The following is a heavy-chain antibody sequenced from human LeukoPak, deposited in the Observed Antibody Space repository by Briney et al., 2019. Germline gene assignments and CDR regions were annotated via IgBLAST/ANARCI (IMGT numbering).Heavy chain of an antibody. CDR2: IYYSGST. Sequence: SETLSLTCTVSGGSLSSSSYYWGWLRQPPGKGLEWVGSIYYSGSTYYNPSLKSRVTISVDTSMNQFSLKLSSVTAADTAVYYCARSPRDDFWSGSFDYWGQGTLVTVSS. CDR3: ARSPRDDFWSGSFDY. CDR1: GGSLSSSSYY. D-gene: IGHD3-3*01. J-gene: IGHJ4*02. V-gene: IGHV4-39*01.